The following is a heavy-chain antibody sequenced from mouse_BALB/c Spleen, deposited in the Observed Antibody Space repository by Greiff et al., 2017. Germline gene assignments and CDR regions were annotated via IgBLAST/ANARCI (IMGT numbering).Heavy chain of an antibody. D-gene: IGHD1-1*01. CDR2: ISYSGST. CDR1: GYSITSDYA. V-gene: IGHV3-2*02. Sequence: EVQLQQSGPGLVKPSQSLSLTCTVTGYSITSDYAWNWIRQFPGNKLEWMGYISYSGSTSYNPSLKSRISITRDTSKNQFFLQLNSVTTEDTATYYCARLLRYRYAMDYWGQGTSVTVSS. J-gene: IGHJ4*01. CDR3: ARLLRYRYAMDY.